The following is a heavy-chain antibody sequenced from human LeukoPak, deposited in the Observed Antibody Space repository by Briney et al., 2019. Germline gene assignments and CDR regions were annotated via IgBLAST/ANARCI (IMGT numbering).Heavy chain of an antibody. CDR2: MNPNSGNT. Sequence: GASVKVSCKASGYTFTSYDINWVRHATGQGLEWMGWMNPNSGNTGYAQKFQGRVTMTRNTSISTAYMELSSLRSEDTAVYYRARILWFGELSFDYWGQGTLVTVSS. D-gene: IGHD3-10*01. J-gene: IGHJ4*02. CDR3: ARILWFGELSFDY. CDR1: GYTFTSYD. V-gene: IGHV1-8*01.